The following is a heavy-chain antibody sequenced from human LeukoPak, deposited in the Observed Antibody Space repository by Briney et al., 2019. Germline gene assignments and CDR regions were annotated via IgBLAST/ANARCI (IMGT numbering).Heavy chain of an antibody. V-gene: IGHV4-39*01. CDR1: GGSISSSSYY. CDR2: IYYSGTT. D-gene: IGHD5-24*01. J-gene: IGHJ4*02. CDR3: ARQIEEMATIQYYFDY. Sequence: SETLSLTCTVSGGSISSSSYYWGWLRQPPGTGLEWIGSIYYSGTTYYNPSLKSRVTISVDTSKNQFSLKLSSVTAADTAVYYCARQIEEMATIQYYFDYWGQGTLVTVSS.